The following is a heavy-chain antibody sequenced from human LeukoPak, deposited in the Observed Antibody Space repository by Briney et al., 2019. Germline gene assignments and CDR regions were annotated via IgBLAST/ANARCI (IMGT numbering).Heavy chain of an antibody. J-gene: IGHJ4*02. CDR2: IKQDGSEK. CDR1: GFTFSFYW. D-gene: IGHD3-22*01. V-gene: IGHV3-7*04. CDR3: ARDEHQYYSESSGRFDF. Sequence: EGSLRLSCVASGFTFSFYWMAWVRQAPGKGLEWVANIKQDGSEKYYVDSARGRFTISRDNAKNSLYLQMNSLRAEDTAVYYCARDEHQYYSESSGRFDFWGQGVLVTVSS.